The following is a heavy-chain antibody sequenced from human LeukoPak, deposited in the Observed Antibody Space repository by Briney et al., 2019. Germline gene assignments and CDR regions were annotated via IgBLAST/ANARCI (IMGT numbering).Heavy chain of an antibody. V-gene: IGHV3-7*05. J-gene: IGHJ4*02. CDR2: IKQDGSER. CDR1: GYTFSSYW. D-gene: IGHD2-15*01. Sequence: GGSLRLSCAASGYTFSSYWMSWVRQAPGKGLEWVANIKQDGSERYYVDSVKDRFTISRDNAKNSVYLQMSSLRAEDTAVYFCVRDYCSGGTCYKGYWGQGTLVTVSS. CDR3: VRDYCSGGTCYKGY.